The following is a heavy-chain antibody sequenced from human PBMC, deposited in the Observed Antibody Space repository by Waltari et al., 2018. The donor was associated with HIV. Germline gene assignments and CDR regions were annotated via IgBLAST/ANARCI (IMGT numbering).Heavy chain of an antibody. V-gene: IGHV3-9*01. Sequence: EVQLVESGGGLVQPGRSLRLSCVASGFTFADYSMHWVRQASGKGLEWVSGINWSSGTIRYADSVKGRFTISRDNGKNSLYLRMNSLKPDDSALYYCAKGYGGYDLGAPFDYWGQGTLVTVSS. CDR1: GFTFADYS. CDR3: AKGYGGYDLGAPFDY. D-gene: IGHD5-12*01. CDR2: INWSSGTI. J-gene: IGHJ4*02.